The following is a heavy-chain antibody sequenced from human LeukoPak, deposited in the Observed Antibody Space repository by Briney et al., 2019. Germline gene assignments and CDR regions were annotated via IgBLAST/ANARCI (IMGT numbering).Heavy chain of an antibody. CDR1: GGSISSSSYY. V-gene: IGHV4-39*07. J-gene: IGHJ4*02. CDR3: ARAYDYNDSSAYFAY. D-gene: IGHD3-22*01. Sequence: SETLSLTCTVSGGSISSSSYYWGWIRQPPGKGLEWIGRIYFSGTTYYNPSLKSRVTISVDTSKNQFSLKLTSVTAADTAVYYCARAYDYNDSSAYFAYWGQGTLVTVSS. CDR2: IYFSGTT.